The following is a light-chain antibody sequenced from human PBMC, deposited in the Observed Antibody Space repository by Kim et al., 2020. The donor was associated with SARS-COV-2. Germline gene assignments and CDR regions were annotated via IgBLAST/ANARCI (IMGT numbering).Light chain of an antibody. CDR3: QHYGSLVLT. Sequence: SPGERASLSCRASQSISDNSLAWYRQTPGQAPRLLIHTSSTRGSGIPDRFSGSGSGTDFTLTISRLEPEDFAVYYCQHYGSLVLTFGGGTKVDIK. J-gene: IGKJ4*01. V-gene: IGKV3-20*01. CDR1: QSISDNS. CDR2: TSS.